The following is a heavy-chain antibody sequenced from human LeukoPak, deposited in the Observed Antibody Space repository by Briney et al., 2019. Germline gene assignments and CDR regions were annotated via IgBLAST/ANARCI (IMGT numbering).Heavy chain of an antibody. V-gene: IGHV4-59*11. D-gene: IGHD1-26*01. CDR1: GGSISSHY. Sequence: SETPSLTCTVSGGSISSHYWSWIRQPPGKGLEWIGYIYYSGSTNYNPSLKSRVTISVDTSKNQFSLKLSSVTAADTAVYYCAREIVGAITGYYYYYMDVRGKGTTVTVSS. CDR3: AREIVGAITGYYYYYMDV. CDR2: IYYSGST. J-gene: IGHJ6*03.